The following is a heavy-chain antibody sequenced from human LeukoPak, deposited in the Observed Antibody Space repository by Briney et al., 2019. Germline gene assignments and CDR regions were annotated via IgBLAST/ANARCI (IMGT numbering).Heavy chain of an antibody. D-gene: IGHD4-23*01. V-gene: IGHV1-46*01. CDR3: ARSYGGNSDLYYYYSMDV. CDR1: GYTSTIYY. Sequence: VASVKVSCKASGYTSTIYYMHWVRQAPGQGLEWMGIINPSVGSTSYAQKFQGRVTRTRDMSTSTVYMELSSLRSEDTAVYYCARSYGGNSDLYYYYSMDVWGKGTTVTVSS. J-gene: IGHJ6*03. CDR2: INPSVGST.